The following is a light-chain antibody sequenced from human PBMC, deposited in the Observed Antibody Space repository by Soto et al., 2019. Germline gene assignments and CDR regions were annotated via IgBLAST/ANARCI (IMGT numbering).Light chain of an antibody. J-gene: IGLJ1*01. CDR1: SSNMGAGYD. CDR3: QSYDSSLDASYV. V-gene: IGLV1-40*01. Sequence: QCLLPQPPSLSAAPGQRVTISCTGSSSNMGAGYDVHWYQHRPGTAPRLLIFGNNRRPSGVPVPDRFSGSKSGTSASLAITGLQAEDEGDYYCQSYDSSLDASYVFGTGTKVNV. CDR2: GNN.